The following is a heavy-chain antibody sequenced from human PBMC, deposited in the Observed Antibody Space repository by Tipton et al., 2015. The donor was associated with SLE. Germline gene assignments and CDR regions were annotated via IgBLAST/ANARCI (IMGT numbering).Heavy chain of an antibody. J-gene: IGHJ6*02. D-gene: IGHD3-10*01. CDR3: AREGTGGKWFSEFSSSHWYYGMDV. CDR2: IKQDGREK. V-gene: IGHV3-7*01. CDR1: GFTFRTYA. Sequence: SLRLSCAASGFTFRTYAMAWVRQSPGKGLEWVANIKQDGREKYYVDSVKGRFTISRDNSKNSLHLQMNGLRAEDTAVYYCAREGTGGKWFSEFSSSHWYYGMDVWGPGTTVSVSS.